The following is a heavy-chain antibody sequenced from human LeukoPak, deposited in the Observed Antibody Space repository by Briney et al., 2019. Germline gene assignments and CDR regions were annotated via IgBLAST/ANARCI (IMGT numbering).Heavy chain of an antibody. CDR3: AKVPYYDFWSAYSWFDP. Sequence: GGSLRLSCTASGFSFSTYAMTWVRQAPGKGLEWVSFISGSGGNTYYADSVKGRFTISRDNSKNTLYLQMNSLRAEDTAVYYCAKVPYYDFWSAYSWFDPWGQGTLVTVSS. CDR2: ISGSGGNT. D-gene: IGHD3-3*01. V-gene: IGHV3-23*01. J-gene: IGHJ5*02. CDR1: GFSFSTYA.